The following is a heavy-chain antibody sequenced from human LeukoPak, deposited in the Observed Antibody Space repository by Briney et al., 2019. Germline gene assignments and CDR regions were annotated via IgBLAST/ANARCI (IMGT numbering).Heavy chain of an antibody. CDR2: ISSSGST. Sequence: PSETLPLTCTVSGDSISSGDYYWSWIRQPAGKGLEWIGRISSSGSTNYNPSLKSRVTISVDTSKNQFSLKLSSVTAADTAVYYCARAISPVYYYYYMDVWGKGTTVTISS. V-gene: IGHV4-61*02. CDR3: ARAISPVYYYYYMDV. J-gene: IGHJ6*03. D-gene: IGHD3-9*01. CDR1: GDSISSGDYY.